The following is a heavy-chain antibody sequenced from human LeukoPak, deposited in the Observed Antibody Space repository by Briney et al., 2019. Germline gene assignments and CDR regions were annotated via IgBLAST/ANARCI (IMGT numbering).Heavy chain of an antibody. J-gene: IGHJ4*02. Sequence: PGGSLRLSCAASGFTFSNAWMSWVRQAPGKGLEWVTYIRNDGSEKFYADSVKGRFTISRDNSKNTVFLQMNSLRAEDTAVYYCAKDGGSFHIDYWGQGSLVTVSS. CDR1: GFTFSNAW. CDR3: AKDGGSFHIDY. CDR2: IRNDGSEK. V-gene: IGHV3-30*02. D-gene: IGHD3-16*01.